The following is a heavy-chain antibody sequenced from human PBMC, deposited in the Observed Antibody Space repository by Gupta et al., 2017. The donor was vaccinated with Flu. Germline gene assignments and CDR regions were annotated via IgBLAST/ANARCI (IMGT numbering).Heavy chain of an antibody. Sequence: QVQLVQSGAEVKKPGASVKVSCKASGYTFTSYDINWVRQATGQGLEWMGWMNPNSGNTGYEQKFQGRVTMTRNTSIRTAYMELSSLRSEDTAVYYCARAADYYDSSAFDYWGQGTLVTVSS. D-gene: IGHD3-22*01. CDR1: GYTFTSYD. CDR3: ARAADYYDSSAFDY. V-gene: IGHV1-8*01. CDR2: MNPNSGNT. J-gene: IGHJ4*02.